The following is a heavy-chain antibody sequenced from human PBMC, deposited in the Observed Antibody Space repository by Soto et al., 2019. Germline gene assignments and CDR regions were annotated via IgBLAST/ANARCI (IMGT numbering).Heavy chain of an antibody. CDR3: AKAEGITIFGVVTTHFGY. V-gene: IGHV3-23*01. CDR2: ISGSGGST. CDR1: GFTFSSYA. Sequence: GGSLRLSCAASGFTFSSYAMSWVRQAPGKGLEWVSAISGSGGSTYYADSVKGRFTISRDNSKNTLYLQMNSLRAEDTAVYYCAKAEGITIFGVVTTHFGYWGQGTLVTVSS. J-gene: IGHJ4*02. D-gene: IGHD3-3*01.